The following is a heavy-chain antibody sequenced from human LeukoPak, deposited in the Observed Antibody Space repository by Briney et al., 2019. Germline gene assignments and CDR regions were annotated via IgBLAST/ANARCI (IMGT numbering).Heavy chain of an antibody. CDR2: IKQDGSEK. CDR3: ARDGPTAYFDY. J-gene: IGHJ4*02. Sequence: GGSLRLSCAASGFTFSSYWMSWVRQAPGKGLEWVANIKQDGSEKYYVDSVKGRFTISRDNAKNSVYLQMNSLRAEDTAVYYCARDGPTAYFDYWGQGILVAVSS. D-gene: IGHD5-18*01. V-gene: IGHV3-7*01. CDR1: GFTFSSYW.